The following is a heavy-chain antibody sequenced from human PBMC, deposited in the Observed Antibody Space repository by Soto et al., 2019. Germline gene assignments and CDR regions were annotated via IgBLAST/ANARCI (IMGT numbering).Heavy chain of an antibody. CDR1: GFTFSSYW. CDR2: IKQEGSEK. CDR3: ARARGYGSHYFDY. J-gene: IGHJ4*02. Sequence: GGSLRLSCAASGFTFSSYWVNWVRQAPGKGLEWVANIKQEGSEKYYVDSLKGRFTISRDNAKNSLYLQVNSLRAEDTAVYYCARARGYGSHYFDYWGQGALVTVSS. V-gene: IGHV3-7*05. D-gene: IGHD5-12*01.